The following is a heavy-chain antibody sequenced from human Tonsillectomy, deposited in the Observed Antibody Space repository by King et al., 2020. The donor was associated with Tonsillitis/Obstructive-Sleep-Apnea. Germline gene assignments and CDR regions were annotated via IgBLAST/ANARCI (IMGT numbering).Heavy chain of an antibody. J-gene: IGHJ5*02. CDR1: GGYFSGYY. Sequence: VQLQQWGAGLLKPSETRSLTCAVYGGYFSGYYWSWIRQPPGKGLEWIGEINHSGSTNYNPSLKSRVTISVDTSKNQFSLKLSSVTAADTAVYYCARHRKGYCSSTSCYGWFDPRGQGTLVTVSS. CDR3: ARHRKGYCSSTSCYGWFDP. D-gene: IGHD2-2*01. CDR2: INHSGST. V-gene: IGHV4-34*01.